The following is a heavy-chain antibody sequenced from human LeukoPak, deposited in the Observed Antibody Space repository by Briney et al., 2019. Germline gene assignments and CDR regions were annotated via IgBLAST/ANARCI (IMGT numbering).Heavy chain of an antibody. CDR1: GYTFTGYY. Sequence: GASVKVSCKASGYTFTGYYMHWVRQAPGQGLEWMGWINPNSGGTNYAQKFQGRVTMTRDTSISTAYMELSRLRSDDTAVYYCARVPLRYCSSTSCYTDPIYYYGMDVWGQGTTVTVSS. J-gene: IGHJ6*02. CDR3: ARVPLRYCSSTSCYTDPIYYYGMDV. CDR2: INPNSGGT. D-gene: IGHD2-2*02. V-gene: IGHV1-2*02.